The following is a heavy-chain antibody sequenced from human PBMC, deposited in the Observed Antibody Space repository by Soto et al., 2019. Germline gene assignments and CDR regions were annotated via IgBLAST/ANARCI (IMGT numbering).Heavy chain of an antibody. Sequence: LRLSCAASGFTFSSYGMHWVRQAPGKGLEWVAVISYDGSNKYYADSVKGRFTISRDNSKNTLYLQMNSLRAEDTAVYYCAKDTGHYYDSSGYYLDYWGQGTLVTVSS. J-gene: IGHJ4*02. CDR3: AKDTGHYYDSSGYYLDY. CDR2: ISYDGSNK. V-gene: IGHV3-30*18. D-gene: IGHD3-22*01. CDR1: GFTFSSYG.